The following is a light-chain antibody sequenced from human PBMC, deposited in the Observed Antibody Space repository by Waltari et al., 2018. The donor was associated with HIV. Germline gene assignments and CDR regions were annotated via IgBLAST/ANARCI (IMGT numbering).Light chain of an antibody. Sequence: QSALTQPASVSGSPGQSITISCTGTSSDVGGYNYVSWYQQHPCKAPKLMSYEVSNRPAGVANRFSGSKSGNTASLTISGLQAEDEADYYCSSYTSSSTLYVFGTGTKVTVL. CDR2: EVS. CDR1: SSDVGGYNY. J-gene: IGLJ1*01. CDR3: SSYTSSSTLYV. V-gene: IGLV2-14*01.